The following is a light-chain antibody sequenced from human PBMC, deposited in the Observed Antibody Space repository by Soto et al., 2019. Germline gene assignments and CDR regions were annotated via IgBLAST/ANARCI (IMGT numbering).Light chain of an antibody. CDR2: EVS. CDR3: TSLRV. CDR1: SSDIGRYNY. V-gene: IGLV2-8*01. J-gene: IGLJ2*01. Sequence: QSGLTQPPSASGSPGQSVDISCTGTSSDIGRYNYVSWYQQHPGKAPKLIIYEVSKRPSGVPDRFSGSKSGNTASLTVSGLQAEDEADYYCTSLRVFGGGTTLTVL.